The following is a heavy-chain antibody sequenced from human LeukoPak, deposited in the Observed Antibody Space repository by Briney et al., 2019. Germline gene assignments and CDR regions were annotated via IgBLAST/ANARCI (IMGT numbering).Heavy chain of an antibody. CDR3: ATGYSFGEHDAFDM. CDR2: IIPMLGST. V-gene: IGHV1-69*05. D-gene: IGHD5-18*01. J-gene: IGHJ3*02. Sequence: ASVKVSCKASGGTFSSYVVSWVRQAPGQGLEWMGGIIPMLGSTNLAQKFQGRLTIMTDESTSTVYMELSSVRSEDTAVYYCATGYSFGEHDAFDMWGQGTMVTVSS. CDR1: GGTFSSYV.